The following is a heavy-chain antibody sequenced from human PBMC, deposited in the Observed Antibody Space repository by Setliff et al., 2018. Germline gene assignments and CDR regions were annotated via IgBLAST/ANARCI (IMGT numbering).Heavy chain of an antibody. CDR1: GYTLTELS. CDR3: ATQPLQWELLVFDY. CDR2: FDPEDGET. Sequence: GASVKVSCKVSGYTLTELSMHWVRQAPGKGLEWMGGFDPEDGETIYAQKFQGRVTMTEDTSTDTAYMELSSLRSEDTAVYYCATQPLQWELLVFDYWGQGTLVTVSS. J-gene: IGHJ4*02. V-gene: IGHV1-24*01. D-gene: IGHD1-26*01.